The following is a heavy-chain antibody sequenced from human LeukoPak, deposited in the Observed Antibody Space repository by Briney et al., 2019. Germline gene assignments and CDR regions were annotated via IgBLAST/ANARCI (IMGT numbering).Heavy chain of an antibody. CDR1: GGSISSSSYY. CDR2: SYYSGST. Sequence: SETLSLTCTVSGGSISSSSYYWGWIRQPPGKGLEWIGSSYYSGSTYYNPSLKSRVTISVDTSKNQFSLKLSSVTAADTAVYSCAREGSNFDYWGQGTLVTVSS. D-gene: IGHD1-26*01. V-gene: IGHV4-39*02. J-gene: IGHJ4*02. CDR3: AREGSNFDY.